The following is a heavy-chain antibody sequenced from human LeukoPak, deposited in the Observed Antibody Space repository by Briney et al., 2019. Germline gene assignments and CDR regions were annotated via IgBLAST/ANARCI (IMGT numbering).Heavy chain of an antibody. J-gene: IGHJ3*02. CDR2: IWYDGSNK. CDR3: AEGLLYDSSGLDAFDI. V-gene: IGHV3-33*06. D-gene: IGHD3-22*01. Sequence: GGSLRLSXAASGFTFSTYAMHWVRQAPGKGLDWVAVIWYDGSNKYYGDSVKGRFTISRDNSKNTLYLQMNSLRAEDTAVYYCAEGLLYDSSGLDAFDIWGQGTMVTVSS. CDR1: GFTFSTYA.